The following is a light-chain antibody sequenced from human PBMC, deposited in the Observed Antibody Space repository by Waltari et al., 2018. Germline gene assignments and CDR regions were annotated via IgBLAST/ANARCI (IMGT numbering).Light chain of an antibody. CDR1: SSDVGNYNL. CDR3: CSYVGLGTYV. J-gene: IGLJ1*01. V-gene: IGLV2-23*02. Sequence: QSGLAQPAPASGSPGQSITITCTGTSSDVGNYNLSPWYQQRPGKAPRRLIYEVTKRAPGTSDRFSASKSGNTASLSISGLQAQEDEADYYCCSYVGLGTYVFGTGTKVTV. CDR2: EVT.